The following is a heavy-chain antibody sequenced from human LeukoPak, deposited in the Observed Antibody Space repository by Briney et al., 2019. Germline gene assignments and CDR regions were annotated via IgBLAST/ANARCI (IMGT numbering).Heavy chain of an antibody. Sequence: GGSLRLSCAASGFTFSSYSMNWVRQAPGKGLEWVSSISSSSSYIYYADSVKGRFTISRDNAKNSLYLQMNSLRAEDTAVYYCARDHCSGGSCQRGRYYYMDVWGKGTTVTVSS. V-gene: IGHV3-21*01. J-gene: IGHJ6*03. CDR3: ARDHCSGGSCQRGRYYYMDV. D-gene: IGHD2-15*01. CDR1: GFTFSSYS. CDR2: ISSSSSYI.